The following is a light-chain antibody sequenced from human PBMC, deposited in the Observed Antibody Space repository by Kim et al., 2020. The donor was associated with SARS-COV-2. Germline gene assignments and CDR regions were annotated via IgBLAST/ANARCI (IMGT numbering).Light chain of an antibody. CDR1: SSDVGGYNY. Sequence: VSGSPGQSVTIPCTGTSSDVGGYNYVSWYQQHPGKAPKLMIYDVSKRPSGVPDRFSGSKSGNTASLTISGLQAEDEADYYCCSYKVFGTGTKVTVL. J-gene: IGLJ1*01. V-gene: IGLV2-11*01. CDR3: CSYKV. CDR2: DVS.